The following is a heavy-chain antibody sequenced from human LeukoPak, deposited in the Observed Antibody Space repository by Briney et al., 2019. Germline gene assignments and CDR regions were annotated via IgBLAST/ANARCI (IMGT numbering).Heavy chain of an antibody. CDR2: ICYDGSNK. CDR3: ARGRDSSGYYYVPDFDY. V-gene: IGHV3-33*01. D-gene: IGHD3-22*01. J-gene: IGHJ4*02. CDR1: GFTFSSYG. Sequence: PGGSLRLSCAASGFTFSSYGMHWVRQAPGKGLEWVAVICYDGSNKYYADSVKGRFTISRDNSKNTLYLQMNSLRAEDTAVYYCARGRDSSGYYYVPDFDYWGQGTLVTVSS.